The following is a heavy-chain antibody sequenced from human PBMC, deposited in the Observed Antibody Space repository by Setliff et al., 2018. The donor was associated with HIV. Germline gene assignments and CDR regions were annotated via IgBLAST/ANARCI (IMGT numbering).Heavy chain of an antibody. CDR1: GGSISSSSYY. CDR3: ARRSGYLNAFDI. Sequence: PSETLSLTCTVSGGSISSSSYYWGWIRQPPGKGLEWSGNIYHSANTNYNPSLKSRVTISVDKSKNQFSLKLSSVTAADTAVYYCARRSGYLNAFDIWGQGTMVTVSS. J-gene: IGHJ3*02. D-gene: IGHD5-12*01. V-gene: IGHV4-39*07. CDR2: IYHSANT.